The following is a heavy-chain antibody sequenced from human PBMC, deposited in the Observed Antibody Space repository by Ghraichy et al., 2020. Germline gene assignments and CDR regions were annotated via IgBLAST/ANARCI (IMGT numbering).Heavy chain of an antibody. CDR2: IQSSGST. D-gene: IGHD1-26*01. J-gene: IGHJ6*03. CDR3: ARSAGGAFYYMDV. V-gene: IGHV4-39*01. CDR1: GGSISSSTYY. Sequence: SETLSLTCTVPGGSISSSTYYWGWIRQPPGKGLEWIGSIQSSGSTYYNLSRTSRVTISVDTSKKRLSLKVGSASAADTAVYYCARSAGGAFYYMDVWGRGVTVTVSS.